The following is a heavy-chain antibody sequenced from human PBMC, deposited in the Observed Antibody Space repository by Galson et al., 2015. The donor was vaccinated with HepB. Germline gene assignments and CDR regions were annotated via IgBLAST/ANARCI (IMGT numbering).Heavy chain of an antibody. CDR1: GFTVSSTY. CDR2: INSGDDT. CDR3: AVSYSGYDSGHC. D-gene: IGHD5-12*01. Sequence: SLRLSCAASGFTVSSTYMSWVRQAPGRGLEWVSVINSGDDTYYADSVKGRFTISRHNSKNTLYLQMNSLRDEDTAVYYCAVSYSGYDSGHCWGQGTLVTVSS. J-gene: IGHJ4*02. V-gene: IGHV3-53*01.